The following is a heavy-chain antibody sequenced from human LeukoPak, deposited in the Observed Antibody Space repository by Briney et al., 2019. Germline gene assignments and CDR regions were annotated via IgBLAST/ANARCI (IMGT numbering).Heavy chain of an antibody. Sequence: KPSQTLSLTCTVSGGSISSGGYYWGWIRQYPGKGLEWIGYIYYSGSTYYNPSLKSRVTISVDTSKNQFSLKLSSVTAADTAVYYCARYCSGGSCYPGHDDAFDIWGQGTMVTVSS. D-gene: IGHD2-15*01. J-gene: IGHJ3*02. CDR3: ARYCSGGSCYPGHDDAFDI. CDR2: IYYSGST. CDR1: GGSISSGGYY. V-gene: IGHV4-31*03.